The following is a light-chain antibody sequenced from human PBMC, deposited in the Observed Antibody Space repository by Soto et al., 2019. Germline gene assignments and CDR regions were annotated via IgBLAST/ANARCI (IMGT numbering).Light chain of an antibody. Sequence: QSALTQPASVSGSPGRSITISCTGSSSDVGVCNYVSWYQQLPGKAPRLIIFEVYTRPSGVSNRFSGSKSGNTASLTISGLQAEDEAHYYCSSCTGSGAMVFGGGTKVTVL. CDR3: SSCTGSGAMV. CDR2: EVY. V-gene: IGLV2-14*03. J-gene: IGLJ2*01. CDR1: SSDVGVCNY.